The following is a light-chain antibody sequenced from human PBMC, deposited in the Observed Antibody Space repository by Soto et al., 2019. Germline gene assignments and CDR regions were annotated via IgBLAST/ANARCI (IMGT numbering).Light chain of an antibody. CDR1: QSLGSSF. Sequence: EIVLTQSPGTLSLSPGQRATLSCRTSQSLGSSFLAWYQQKPGQAPRLLIYGASNRATGIPDRFSGSGSGTDFTLTISRLEPEDFVVYYCQEYGSSPYTFGQGTKLEI. V-gene: IGKV3-20*01. CDR2: GAS. CDR3: QEYGSSPYT. J-gene: IGKJ2*01.